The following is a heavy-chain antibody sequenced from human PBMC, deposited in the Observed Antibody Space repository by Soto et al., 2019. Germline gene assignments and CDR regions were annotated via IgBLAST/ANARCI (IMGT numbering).Heavy chain of an antibody. V-gene: IGHV4-30-4*02. CDR3: ARELAVAGTGGDYYYYGMDV. J-gene: IGHJ6*02. CDR2: IYHSGST. Sequence: SETLSLTCTVSGGSISSGDYYWSWIRQPPGKGLEWIGYIYHSGSTCYNPSLKSRVTISVDTSKNQFSLKLSSVTAADTAVYYCARELAVAGTGGDYYYYGMDVWGQGTTVTVSS. D-gene: IGHD6-19*01. CDR1: GGSISSGDYY.